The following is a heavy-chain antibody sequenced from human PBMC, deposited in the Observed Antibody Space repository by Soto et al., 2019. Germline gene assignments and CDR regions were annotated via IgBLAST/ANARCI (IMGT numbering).Heavy chain of an antibody. V-gene: IGHV1-69*06. J-gene: IGHJ4*01. D-gene: IGHD2-21*01. Sequence: SVKVSCKASGGTFSSYAISWVRQAPGQGLEWMGGIIPIFGTANYAQKFQGRVTITADKSTSTAYMELSSLRSEDTAMYYCARLANIFDFDNWGHGTLVTVSS. CDR2: IIPIFGTA. CDR3: ARLANIFDFDN. CDR1: GGTFSSYA.